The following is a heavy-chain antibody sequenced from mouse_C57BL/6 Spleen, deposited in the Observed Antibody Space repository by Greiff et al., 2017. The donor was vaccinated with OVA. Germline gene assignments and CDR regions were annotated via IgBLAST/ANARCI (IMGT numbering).Heavy chain of an antibody. D-gene: IGHD1-1*01. Sequence: EVQLQQSGPELVKPGASVKISCKASGYTFTDYYMNWVKQSHGKSLEWIGDINPNNGGTSYNQKFKGKATLTVDKSSSTAYMELRSLTSEDSAVYYCARRSEGVYYGSRERNYFDYWGQGTTLTVSS. CDR2: INPNNGGT. J-gene: IGHJ2*01. CDR1: GYTFTDYY. CDR3: ARRSEGVYYGSRERNYFDY. V-gene: IGHV1-26*01.